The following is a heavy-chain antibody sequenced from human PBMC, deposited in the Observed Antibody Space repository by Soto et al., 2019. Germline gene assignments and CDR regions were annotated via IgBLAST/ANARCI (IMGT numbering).Heavy chain of an antibody. J-gene: IGHJ4*02. CDR2: TSGGGAGT. V-gene: IGHV3-23*01. D-gene: IGHD3-3*01. Sequence: GGSLRLSCVVSGRTFRSYAMSWVRQAPGKGLEWVSGTSGGGAGTYYADSVKGRFTISRDPSTTTLFLDMYSLGAEDTAIYYCAKGRKPDHDDGLCAFDSWGQGVLVTVSS. CDR3: AKGRKPDHDDGLCAFDS. CDR1: GRTFRSYA.